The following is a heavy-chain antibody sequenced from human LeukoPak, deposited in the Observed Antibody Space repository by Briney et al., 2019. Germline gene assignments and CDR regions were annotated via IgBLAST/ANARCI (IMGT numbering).Heavy chain of an antibody. CDR1: GGSISSSGYY. CDR2: IYYSGST. Sequence: PSETLSLTCTVSGGSISSSGYYWGWLRQPPGKGLEWIASIYYSGSTYYNPSLKSRVTISVDTSKNQLSLKLSSLTAADTAAYYCARHEYSGSYYGLSWFDPWGQGTLVTVSS. J-gene: IGHJ5*02. D-gene: IGHD1-26*01. CDR3: ARHEYSGSYYGLSWFDP. V-gene: IGHV4-39*01.